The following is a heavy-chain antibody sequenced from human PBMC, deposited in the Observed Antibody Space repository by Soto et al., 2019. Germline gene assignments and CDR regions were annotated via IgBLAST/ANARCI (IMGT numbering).Heavy chain of an antibody. CDR2: IKQNGSEK. D-gene: IGHD6-19*01. Sequence: LRLSCAGSGFTFSRFWMSWVRQAPGKGLEWVANIKQNGSEKYYVDSVKGRFTISRDNAKNSLYLQMNSLRAEDTAVYYCARALCSETDELWGQGTLVTVSS. J-gene: IGHJ4*02. CDR3: ARALCSETDEL. V-gene: IGHV3-7*01. CDR1: GFTFSRFW.